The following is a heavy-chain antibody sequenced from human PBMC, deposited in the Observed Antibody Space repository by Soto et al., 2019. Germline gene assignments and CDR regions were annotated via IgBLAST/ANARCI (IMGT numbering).Heavy chain of an antibody. Sequence: PGGSLRLSCAASGFTFSSYGMSWVRQAPGKGLEWVANIKQDGSEKYYVDSVKGRFTISRDNAKNSLYLQMNSLRAEDTAVYYCAREDLQGPAFDIWGQGTMVTVS. V-gene: IGHV3-7*01. CDR3: AREDLQGPAFDI. J-gene: IGHJ3*02. CDR2: IKQDGSEK. CDR1: GFTFSSYG. D-gene: IGHD4-4*01.